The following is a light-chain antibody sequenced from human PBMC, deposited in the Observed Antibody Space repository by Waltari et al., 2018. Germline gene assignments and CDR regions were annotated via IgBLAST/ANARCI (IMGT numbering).Light chain of an antibody. J-gene: IGKJ4*01. Sequence: TVMTQSPATLSVSPGETATLSCRASRSVGGNVAWYQHKPGQAPRLLIYYSSTRATGVTDRFTGGGSGTEFTLTISSLQSEDFAIYYCQHYTDWPPSLSFGGGTKVEVK. CDR1: RSVGGN. V-gene: IGKV3-15*01. CDR2: YSS. CDR3: QHYTDWPPSLS.